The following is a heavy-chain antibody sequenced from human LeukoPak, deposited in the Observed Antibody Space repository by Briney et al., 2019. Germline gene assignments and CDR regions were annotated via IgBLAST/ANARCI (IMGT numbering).Heavy chain of an antibody. Sequence: PGGSLRLACAASGFTFSSYEMNWVRQAPGKGLGWVSYISSSGSTIYYADSVKGRFTSSRDNAKNSLYRQMNSLRAGDTAVCYCARQRELLFSVSYFDYWGQGTLATVSS. CDR3: ARQRELLFSVSYFDY. J-gene: IGHJ4*02. D-gene: IGHD1-26*01. V-gene: IGHV3-48*03. CDR1: GFTFSSYE. CDR2: ISSSGSTI.